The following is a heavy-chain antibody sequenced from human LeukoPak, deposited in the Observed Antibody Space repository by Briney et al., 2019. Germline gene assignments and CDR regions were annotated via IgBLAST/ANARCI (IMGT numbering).Heavy chain of an antibody. CDR2: INPNSGGT. D-gene: IGHD3-22*01. CDR3: ARTPTYYYDSSGYYYDY. CDR1: GYTFTGYY. J-gene: IGHJ4*02. Sequence: WASVKASCKASGYTFTGYYMHWVRQAPGQGLEWMGWINPNSGGTNYAQKFQGGVTMTRDTSISTAYMELSRLRSDDTAVYYCARTPTYYYDSSGYYYDYWGQGTLVTVSS. V-gene: IGHV1-2*02.